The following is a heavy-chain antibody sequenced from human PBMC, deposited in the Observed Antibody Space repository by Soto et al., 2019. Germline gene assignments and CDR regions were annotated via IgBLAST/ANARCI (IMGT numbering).Heavy chain of an antibody. Sequence: LRLSCAASGFTFSNYYMTWIRQAPGKGLEWVSYISSSGTTIYHADSVKGRFTSSRDNAKNSLYLQMNSLRAEDTAVYYCVRDSGSWSFDYWGQGTLVTVSS. CDR3: VRDSGSWSFDY. D-gene: IGHD6-13*01. CDR1: GFTFSNYY. J-gene: IGHJ4*02. CDR2: ISSSGTTI. V-gene: IGHV3-11*01.